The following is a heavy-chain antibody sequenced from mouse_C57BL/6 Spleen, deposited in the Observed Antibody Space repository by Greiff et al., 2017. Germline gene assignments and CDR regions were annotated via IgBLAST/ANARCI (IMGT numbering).Heavy chain of an antibody. CDR3: AREECSNYFDY. CDR2: IYPRSGNT. CDR1: GYTFTSYG. V-gene: IGHV1-81*01. Sequence: QVQLKESGAELARPGASVKLSCKASGYTFTSYGISWVKQRTGQGLEWIGEIYPRSGNTYYNEKFKGKATLTADKSSSTAYMELRSLTSEDSAVYVCAREECSNYFDYWGQGTTLTVSS. J-gene: IGHJ2*01.